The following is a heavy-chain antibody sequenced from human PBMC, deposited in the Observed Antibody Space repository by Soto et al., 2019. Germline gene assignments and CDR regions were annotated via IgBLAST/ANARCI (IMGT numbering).Heavy chain of an antibody. D-gene: IGHD1-26*01. CDR1: GGSISSYY. J-gene: IGHJ4*02. V-gene: IGHV4-59*12. Sequence: SDTLSLTCTVSGGSISSYYWSWIRQPPGKGLEWIGYIYYSGSTNYNPSLKSRVTISVDTSKNQFSLELSSVTAADTAVYYCARDTRDGYYFEYWGQGILVTVS. CDR3: ARDTRDGYYFEY. CDR2: IYYSGST.